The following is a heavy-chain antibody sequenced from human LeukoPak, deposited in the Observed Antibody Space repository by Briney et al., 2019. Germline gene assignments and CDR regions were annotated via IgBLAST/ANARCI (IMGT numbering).Heavy chain of an antibody. D-gene: IGHD3-10*01. J-gene: IGHJ5*02. CDR2: IYSGGST. CDR3: AREGDTPWFDP. CDR1: GFTFSSNY. Sequence: PGGSLRLSCAASGFTFSSNYMSWVRQAPGKGLEWVSVIYSGGSTYYADSVKGRFTISRDNSKNTLYLQMNSLRAEDTAVCYCAREGDTPWFDPWGQGTLVTVSS. V-gene: IGHV3-53*01.